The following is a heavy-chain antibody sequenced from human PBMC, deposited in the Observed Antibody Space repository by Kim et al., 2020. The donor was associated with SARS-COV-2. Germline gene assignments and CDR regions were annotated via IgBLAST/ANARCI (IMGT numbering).Heavy chain of an antibody. Sequence: GASLKISCKGSGYTFTSYWIGWVRQMPGKGLEWMGIIYPGDSDTRYNPSFQGRVTISADKSISTAYIQWRSPKASDSAMYYCARQTDGSGSYYSGMSVWGQGTTVTVSS. CDR3: ARQTDGSGSYYSGMSV. J-gene: IGHJ6*02. V-gene: IGHV5-51*01. D-gene: IGHD3-10*01. CDR2: IYPGDSDT. CDR1: GYTFTSYW.